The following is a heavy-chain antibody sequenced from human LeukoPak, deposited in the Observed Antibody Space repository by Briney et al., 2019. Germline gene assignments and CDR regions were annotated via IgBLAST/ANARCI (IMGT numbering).Heavy chain of an antibody. V-gene: IGHV4-59*01. D-gene: IGHD6-13*01. CDR1: GGSIKSYY. CDR3: ARAMGGAGTVTDY. CDR2: IYYSGST. J-gene: IGHJ4*02. Sequence: SETLSLTCTVSGGSIKSYYWSWIRQPPGKELEWIGQIYYSGSTNYNPSLKSRVTISLDTSKNQFSLKLNSVTAADTAVYYCARAMGGAGTVTDYWGQGTLVTVSS.